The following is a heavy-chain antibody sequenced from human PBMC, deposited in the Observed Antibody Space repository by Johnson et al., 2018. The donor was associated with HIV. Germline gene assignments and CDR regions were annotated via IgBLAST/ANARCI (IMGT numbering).Heavy chain of an antibody. V-gene: IGHV3-64*04. D-gene: IGHD4-11*01. CDR2: ISGNGGST. J-gene: IGHJ3*02. CDR3: ARDDDYSKVRAFDI. CDR1: GFTVSSNY. Sequence: QVQLVESGGGVVRPGGSLRLSCAASGFTVSSNYMSWVRQAPGKGLEYVSGISGNGGSTYYADSVKGRFTISRDNSKNTLYLQMNSLRAEDTAGYYCARDDDYSKVRAFDIWGQGTMVTVSS.